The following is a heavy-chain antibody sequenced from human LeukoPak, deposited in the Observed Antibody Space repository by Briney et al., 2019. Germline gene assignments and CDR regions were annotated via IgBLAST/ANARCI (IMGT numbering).Heavy chain of an antibody. CDR1: GGSISSSNW. Sequence: PSETLSLTCAVSGGSISSSNWWSWVRQPPGKGLEWIGEIYHSGSTNYNPSLKSRVTISVDKPKNQFSLKLSSVTAADTAVYYCAREITDYGGNPYYFDYWGQGTLVTVSS. J-gene: IGHJ4*02. CDR2: IYHSGST. D-gene: IGHD4-23*01. V-gene: IGHV4-4*02. CDR3: AREITDYGGNPYYFDY.